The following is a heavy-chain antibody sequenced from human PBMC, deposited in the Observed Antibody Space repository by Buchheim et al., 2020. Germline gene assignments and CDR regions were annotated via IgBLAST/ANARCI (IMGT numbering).Heavy chain of an antibody. CDR1: GFDFSTYG. CDR3: ASAGNAAPFDY. D-gene: IGHD1-1*01. V-gene: IGHV3-33*01. Sequence: QVQVVESGGGVVQPGRSLRLSCAASGFDFSTYGMHWVRQAPGKGLEWLALIWFDGSQQYYADSVKGRFTLSRDNSKNTLYLQMTSLRAEDTAMYYCASAGNAAPFDYWGQGTL. J-gene: IGHJ4*02. CDR2: IWFDGSQQ.